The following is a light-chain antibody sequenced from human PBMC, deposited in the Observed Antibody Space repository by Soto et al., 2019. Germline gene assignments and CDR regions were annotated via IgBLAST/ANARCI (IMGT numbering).Light chain of an antibody. CDR3: QTWGTGML. CDR1: SGHSTYV. J-gene: IGLJ2*01. Sequence: QSVLTQSPSASASLGASVKLTCTLSSGHSTYVIAWHQQQPEKGPRYLMTINSDGSHNKGDGIPDRFSGSSSGAERYLTISSLQSEDEADSYCQTWGTGMLFGGGTELTVL. CDR2: INSDGSH. V-gene: IGLV4-69*01.